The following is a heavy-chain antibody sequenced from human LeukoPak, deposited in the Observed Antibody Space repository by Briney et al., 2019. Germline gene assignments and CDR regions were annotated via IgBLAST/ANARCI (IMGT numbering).Heavy chain of an antibody. J-gene: IGHJ4*02. CDR1: GFTFNSYG. D-gene: IGHD3-10*01. Sequence: GGSLRLSCAASGFTFNSYGMHWVRQAPGKGLEWVAVISYDGSNKYYADSVKGRFTISRDKSKNTLYLQMNSLRAEDTAVYYCAKERNYFGSGSYLGTDYWGQGTLVTVSS. CDR2: ISYDGSNK. CDR3: AKERNYFGSGSYLGTDY. V-gene: IGHV3-30*18.